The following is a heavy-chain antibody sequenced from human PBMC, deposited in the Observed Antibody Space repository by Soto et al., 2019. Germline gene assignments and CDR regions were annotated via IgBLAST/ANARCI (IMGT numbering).Heavy chain of an antibody. Sequence: GGFLRLSCAASGFTFSSYAMSWVRQDPGKGLEWVSTINGGGANTYYADSVKGRFTVSRDNSKNTVYLQMNSLRAHDTAVYYCAKHLRYLEWLYDYWGQGTLVTVSS. J-gene: IGHJ4*02. D-gene: IGHD3-3*01. CDR2: INGGGANT. V-gene: IGHV3-23*01. CDR1: GFTFSSYA. CDR3: AKHLRYLEWLYDY.